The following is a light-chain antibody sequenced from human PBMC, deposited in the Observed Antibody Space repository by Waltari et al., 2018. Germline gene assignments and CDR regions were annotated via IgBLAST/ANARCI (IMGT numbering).Light chain of an antibody. Sequence: DIQMTQSPSSLSASVGDRVTITCRASQNINSFLNWYQPKPGRAPKLLIYAASSLHSGGPSRFSGSGSGTDYTLTISSLQPEDFATYYCQQSYSTWTSGQGTKVEIK. CDR3: QQSYSTWT. CDR2: AAS. J-gene: IGKJ1*01. CDR1: QNINSF. V-gene: IGKV1-39*01.